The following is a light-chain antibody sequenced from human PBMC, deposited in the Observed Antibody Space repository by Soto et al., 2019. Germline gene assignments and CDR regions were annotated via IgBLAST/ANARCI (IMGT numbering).Light chain of an antibody. CDR3: QHYVTYPLT. CDR1: QSVNNNF. Sequence: DIVLTQSPGTLSLSPGERATLSCRASQSVNNNFLAWYQQKPGQAPRLLIYGASSRATGIPDRFSGSGSGTDFTLTINSLDPEDFAVYYWQHYVTYPLTFGGGTKVEIK. CDR2: GAS. J-gene: IGKJ4*01. V-gene: IGKV3-20*01.